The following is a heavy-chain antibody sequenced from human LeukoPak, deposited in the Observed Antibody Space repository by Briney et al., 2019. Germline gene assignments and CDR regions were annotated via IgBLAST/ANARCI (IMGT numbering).Heavy chain of an antibody. CDR2: ISGSGGST. Sequence: GGSLRLSCAASGFTFSSYAMSWARQAPGKGLEWVSAISGSGGSTYYADSVKGRFTISRDNSKNTLYLQMNSLRAEDTAVYYCAKFLPTHIVVANYYFDYWGQGTLVTVSS. V-gene: IGHV3-23*01. J-gene: IGHJ4*02. CDR3: AKFLPTHIVVANYYFDY. CDR1: GFTFSSYA. D-gene: IGHD2-21*01.